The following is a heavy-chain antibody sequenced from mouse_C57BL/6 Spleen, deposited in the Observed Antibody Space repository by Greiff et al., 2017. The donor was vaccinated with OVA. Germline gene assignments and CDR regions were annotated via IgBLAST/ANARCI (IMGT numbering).Heavy chain of an antibody. D-gene: IGHD1-1*01. J-gene: IGHJ3*01. CDR1: GYTFTDYD. V-gene: IGHV1-15*01. Sequence: QVQLQLSGAELVRPGASVTLSCKASGYTFTDYDMHWVQQTPVHGLEWIGAIDPETGGTAYNQKFKGKAILTADKSSSTAYMELRSLTSEASAVYCCTYYYGSSSFAYWGQGTLVTVSA. CDR3: TYYYGSSSFAY. CDR2: IDPETGGT.